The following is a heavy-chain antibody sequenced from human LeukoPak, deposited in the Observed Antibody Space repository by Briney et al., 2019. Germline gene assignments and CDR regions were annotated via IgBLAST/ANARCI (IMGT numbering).Heavy chain of an antibody. CDR2: ISGSGGST. Sequence: GGSLRLSCAASGFTFSSYAMSWVRQAPGRGLDWVSTISGSGGSTYYADSVKGRFTISRDDSKNTLYLQMNSLRAEDTAVYYCARESSGYYLDYWGQGTLVTVSS. CDR1: GFTFSSYA. D-gene: IGHD6-25*01. J-gene: IGHJ4*02. CDR3: ARESSGYYLDY. V-gene: IGHV3-23*01.